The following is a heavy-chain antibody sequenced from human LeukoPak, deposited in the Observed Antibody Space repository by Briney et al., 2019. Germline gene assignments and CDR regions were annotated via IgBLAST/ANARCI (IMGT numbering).Heavy chain of an antibody. CDR2: MNPNSGNT. CDR1: GYTFTSYD. D-gene: IGHD6-13*01. Sequence: ASVKVSCKASGYTFTSYDINWVRQATGQGLEWMGWMNPNSGNTGYAQKFQGRVTMTRNTSISTAYMELSSRRSGDTAVYYCARGGKQELVSDAFDIWGQGTMVTVSS. CDR3: ARGGKQELVSDAFDI. J-gene: IGHJ3*02. V-gene: IGHV1-8*01.